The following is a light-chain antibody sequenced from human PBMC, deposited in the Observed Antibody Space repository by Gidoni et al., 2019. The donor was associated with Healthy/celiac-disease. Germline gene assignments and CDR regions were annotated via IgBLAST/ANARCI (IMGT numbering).Light chain of an antibody. CDR2: ENN. J-gene: IGLJ1*01. V-gene: IGLV1-51*02. Sequence: QSVLTQPPSVSAAPGQKATISCSGSSYNIGNNYVSWYQQLPGTAPKLLIYENNKRPSGIPDRFSGSKSGTSATLGITGLQTGDEADYYCGTWDSSLSAYVFGTGTKVTVL. CDR3: GTWDSSLSAYV. CDR1: SYNIGNNY.